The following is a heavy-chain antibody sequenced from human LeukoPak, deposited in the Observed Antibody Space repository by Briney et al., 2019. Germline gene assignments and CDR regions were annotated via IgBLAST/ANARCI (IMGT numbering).Heavy chain of an antibody. D-gene: IGHD3-22*01. V-gene: IGHV1-2*02. J-gene: IGHJ4*02. CDR1: GYTFAGYS. CDR3: ARDERYDSSGYPFDY. CDR2: INPNSGGT. Sequence: ASVKVSCKASGYTFAGYSMHWVRQAPGQGLEWMGWINPNSGGTNYAQKFQGRVTMTRDTSINTAYMELSRLRSDDTAVYYCARDERYDSSGYPFDYWGQGTLVTVSS.